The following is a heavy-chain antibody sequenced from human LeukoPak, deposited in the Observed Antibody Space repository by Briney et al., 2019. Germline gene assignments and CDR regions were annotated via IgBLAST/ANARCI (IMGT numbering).Heavy chain of an antibody. V-gene: IGHV4-34*01. CDR2: INHSGST. D-gene: IGHD3-22*01. CDR1: GGSFSGYY. J-gene: IGHJ4*02. CDR3: ARHLGDSSGYYDY. Sequence: PSETLSLTCAVYGGSFSGYYWSWIRQPPGKGLEWIGEINHSGSTNYNPSLKSRVTISVDTSKNQFSLKLSSVTAADTAVYYCARHLGDSSGYYDYWGQGTLVTVSS.